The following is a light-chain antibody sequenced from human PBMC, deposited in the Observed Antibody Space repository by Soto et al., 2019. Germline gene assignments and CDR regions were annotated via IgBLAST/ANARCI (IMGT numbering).Light chain of an antibody. V-gene: IGKV3-20*01. J-gene: IGKJ2*01. CDR3: QQYDRSPYT. CDR1: QSVGTTY. CDR2: GAS. Sequence: EIVLTQSPCTLSLSPGERATLSCRASQSVGTTYLAWYQQKPGQAPRLLIYGASSRATGIPDRFSGSGAGTDFTLTISRLEPEDFAVYYCQQYDRSPYTFGQGTKVDIK.